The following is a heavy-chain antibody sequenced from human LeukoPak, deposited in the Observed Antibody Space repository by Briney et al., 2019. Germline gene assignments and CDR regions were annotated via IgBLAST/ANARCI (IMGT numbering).Heavy chain of an antibody. V-gene: IGHV3-53*01. J-gene: IGHJ5*02. D-gene: IGHD6-19*01. CDR1: GFTVSSNY. Sequence: GGSLRLSCAPSGFTVSSNYMSWVRQAPGKGLEWVAVIYSSGNTKYADSVKGRFTISRDNSKNTLYLDMNSLRAEDTAVYYCAGGALYSSGWLNRFDPWGQGTLVTVSS. CDR2: IYSSGNT. CDR3: AGGALYSSGWLNRFDP.